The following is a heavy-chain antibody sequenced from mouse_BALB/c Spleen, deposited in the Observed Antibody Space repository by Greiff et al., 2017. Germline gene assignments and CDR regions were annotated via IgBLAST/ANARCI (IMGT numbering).Heavy chain of an antibody. V-gene: IGHV1-14*01. D-gene: IGHD4-1*01. Sequence: VQLKESGPELVKPGASVKMSCKASGYTFTSYVMHWVKQKPGQGLEWIGYINTYNDGTKYNEKFKGKATLTSDKSSSTAYMELSSLTAEDSADYYCARGGKNWDWYFDVWGAGTTVTVSS. CDR2: INTYNDGT. J-gene: IGHJ1*01. CDR3: ARGGKNWDWYFDV. CDR1: GYTFTSYV.